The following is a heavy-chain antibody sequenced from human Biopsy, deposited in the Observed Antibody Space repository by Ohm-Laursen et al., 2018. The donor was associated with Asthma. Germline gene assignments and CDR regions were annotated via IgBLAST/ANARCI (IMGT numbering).Heavy chain of an antibody. CDR1: GFTFSNYG. D-gene: IGHD3-10*02. J-gene: IGHJ4*02. CDR2: ITFDGSNK. V-gene: IGHV3-30*18. Sequence: SLRLSCTASGFTFSNYGMHWVRQAPGKGLDWVAVITFDGSNKNYTDSVKGRFTISRDNSRNTLYLQMNSLRAEDTAVYYCAKYVFPGGDLRRGSDYWGQGTLVTVSS. CDR3: AKYVFPGGDLRRGSDY.